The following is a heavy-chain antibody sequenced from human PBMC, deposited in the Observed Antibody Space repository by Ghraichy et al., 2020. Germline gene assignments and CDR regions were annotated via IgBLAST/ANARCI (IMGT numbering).Heavy chain of an antibody. Sequence: GGSLRLSCVGSGFTLSSYSMNWVRQSTGKGLEWVSYITSSSRTRFYADSVKGRFTISRDNAQNSLYLQMNSLTDEDTAVYYCARGSTVVRFYYYDGMDVWRQGTTVTVSS. CDR1: GFTLSSYS. CDR3: ARGSTVVRFYYYDGMDV. J-gene: IGHJ6*02. CDR2: ITSSSRTR. V-gene: IGHV3-48*02. D-gene: IGHD4-23*01.